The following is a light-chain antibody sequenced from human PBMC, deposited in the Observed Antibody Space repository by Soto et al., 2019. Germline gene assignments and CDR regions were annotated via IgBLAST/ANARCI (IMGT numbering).Light chain of an antibody. V-gene: IGKV1-5*03. J-gene: IGKJ1*01. Sequence: IQMTQSPSTLSASVGDRVTFTCRASQTISTWLAWYQQKPGEAPKLLIYKASTLEVGVATRFSGSGSGTDFILTISTLHPAYVETYYYQHYNSYPWTFGQGTKV. CDR3: QHYNSYPWT. CDR2: KAS. CDR1: QTISTW.